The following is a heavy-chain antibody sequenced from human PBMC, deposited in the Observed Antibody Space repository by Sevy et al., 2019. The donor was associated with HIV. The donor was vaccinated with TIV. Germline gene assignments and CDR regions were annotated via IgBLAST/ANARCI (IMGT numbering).Heavy chain of an antibody. Sequence: GGSLRLSCAASGFTFSSYEMNWVRQAPGKGLEWVSYISSSGSTIYYAYSVKGRFTIYRDNAKNSLYLQMNSLRAEDTAVYYCARFKYYYGSGSSYYFDYWGQGTLVTVSS. D-gene: IGHD3-10*01. CDR3: ARFKYYYGSGSSYYFDY. V-gene: IGHV3-48*03. CDR2: ISSSGSTI. J-gene: IGHJ4*02. CDR1: GFTFSSYE.